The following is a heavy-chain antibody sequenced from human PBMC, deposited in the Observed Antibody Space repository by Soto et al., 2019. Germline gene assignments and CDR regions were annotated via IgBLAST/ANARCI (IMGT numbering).Heavy chain of an antibody. J-gene: IGHJ6*02. CDR3: AKDSGVAYCGGDCYDAHYCYYYGMDV. CDR2: ISGSGGST. D-gene: IGHD2-21*02. V-gene: IGHV3-23*01. Sequence: GGSLRLSCAASGFTFSSYAMSWVRQAPGKGLEWVSAISGSGGSTYYADSVKGRFTISRDNSKNTLYLQMNSLRAEDTAVYYCAKDSGVAYCGGDCYDAHYCYYYGMDVWGQGTTVTVSS. CDR1: GFTFSSYA.